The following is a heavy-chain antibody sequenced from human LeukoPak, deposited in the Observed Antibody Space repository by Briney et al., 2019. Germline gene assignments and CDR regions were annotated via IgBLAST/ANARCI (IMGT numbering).Heavy chain of an antibody. Sequence: PSETLSLTCTVSGGSISRSSYYWGWIRQPPGKGLEWIGSIYDTGSTYYIPSLESRVTISVDTSKNQFSLKLSSVTAADTAMYYCVREKTYYDDGGGYEVYWGQGTLVTVSS. CDR1: GGSISRSSYY. D-gene: IGHD3-22*01. J-gene: IGHJ4*02. CDR3: VREKTYYDDGGGYEVY. V-gene: IGHV4-39*07. CDR2: IYDTGST.